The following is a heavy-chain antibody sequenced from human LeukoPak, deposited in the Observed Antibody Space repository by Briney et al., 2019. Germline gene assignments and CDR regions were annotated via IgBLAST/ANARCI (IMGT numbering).Heavy chain of an antibody. CDR1: GFTFSSYA. Sequence: GGSLRLSCAASGFTFSSYAMSWVRQIPGKGLEWVSAISGSDAGTYYADSVKGRFTISRDNSKNTLYLQMNRLRAEDTAVYYCAKPAKTDYADYWGQGTLVTVSS. J-gene: IGHJ4*02. V-gene: IGHV3-23*01. D-gene: IGHD1-14*01. CDR2: ISGSDAGT. CDR3: AKPAKTDYADY.